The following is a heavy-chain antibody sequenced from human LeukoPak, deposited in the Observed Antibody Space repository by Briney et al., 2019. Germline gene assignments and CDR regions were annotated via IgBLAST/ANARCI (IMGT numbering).Heavy chain of an antibody. D-gene: IGHD3-9*01. J-gene: IGHJ4*02. V-gene: IGHV3-23*01. CDR2: ISGSGGST. CDR1: GFSFSSYA. Sequence: GGSLRLSCAASGFSFSSYAMSWVRQAPGKGLEWVSAISGSGGSTYYAGSFKGRFTMSRDNSKNTLYLQMTGLRAEDTAVYYCAKCAAFYDILAGNRLVRGYTFDYWGQGALVSVSS. CDR3: AKCAAFYDILAGNRLVRGYTFDY.